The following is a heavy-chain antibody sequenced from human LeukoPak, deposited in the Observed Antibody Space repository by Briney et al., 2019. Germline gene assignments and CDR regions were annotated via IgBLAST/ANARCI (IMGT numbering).Heavy chain of an antibody. J-gene: IGHJ5*02. CDR3: AKGPDNVDRDWFDP. D-gene: IGHD2-15*01. CDR2: IYYSGST. Sequence: SKTLSLTCTVSGGSISSYYWSWIRQPPGKGLEWIGYIYYSGSTNYNPSLKSRVTISVDTSKNQFSLKLSSVTAADTAVYYCAKGPDNVDRDWFDPWGQGTLVTVSS. V-gene: IGHV4-59*12. CDR1: GGSISSYY.